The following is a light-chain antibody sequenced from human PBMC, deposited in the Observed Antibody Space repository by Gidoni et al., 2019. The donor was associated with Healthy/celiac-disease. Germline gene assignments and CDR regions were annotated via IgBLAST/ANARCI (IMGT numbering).Light chain of an antibody. CDR2: DAS. V-gene: IGKV1-5*01. Sequence: DIQITQSPSTLSASVGDRVTITCRASQSISSWLAWYQQKPGKAPKLLIYDASSLESGVPSRFSGSGSGTEFTLTISSLQPDDFATYYCQQYNSYSPAFTFGPGTKVDIK. CDR1: QSISSW. CDR3: QQYNSYSPAFT. J-gene: IGKJ3*01.